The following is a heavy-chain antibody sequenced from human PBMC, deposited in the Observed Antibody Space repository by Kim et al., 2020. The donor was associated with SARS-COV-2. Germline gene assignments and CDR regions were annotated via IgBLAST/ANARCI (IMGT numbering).Heavy chain of an antibody. CDR3: ARARRRSGGSYPITFDY. D-gene: IGHD1-26*01. V-gene: IGHV4-34*01. CDR2: INHSGST. CDR1: GGSFSGYY. J-gene: IGHJ4*02. Sequence: SETLSLTCAVYGGSFSGYYWSWIRQPPGKGLEWIGEINHSGSTNYNPSLKSRVTISVDTSKNQFSLKLSSVTAADTAVYYCARARRRSGGSYPITFDYWGQGTLVTVSS.